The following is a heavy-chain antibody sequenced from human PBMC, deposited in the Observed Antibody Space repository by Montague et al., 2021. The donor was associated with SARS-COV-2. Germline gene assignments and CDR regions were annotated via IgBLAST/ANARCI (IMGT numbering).Heavy chain of an antibody. CDR2: IYYSGSA. V-gene: IGHV4-39*01. D-gene: IGHD3-9*01. J-gene: IGHJ4*02. Sequence: SETLSLTCTVSGGSISSSSYYWGWIRQPPGKGLEWIGSIYYSGSAYYNPSLKSRVTISVDTSKNQFSLKLISVTAADTAVYYCARHGSSGYFDWLGDWGQGTLVTVSS. CDR1: GGSISSSSYY. CDR3: ARHGSSGYFDWLGD.